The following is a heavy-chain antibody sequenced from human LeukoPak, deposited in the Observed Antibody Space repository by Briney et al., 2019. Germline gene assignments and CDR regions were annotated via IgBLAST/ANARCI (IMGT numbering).Heavy chain of an antibody. CDR1: GFTFSNYA. CDR3: ARELEGFDY. CDR2: ISDSAKSK. V-gene: IGHV3-23*01. D-gene: IGHD3-3*01. Sequence: PGGSLRLSCAASGFTFSNYAMSWVRQAPGKGLEWVSAISDSAKSKYYADSVKGRFTISRDNSKNTLYLQMNSLTIDDTAVYYCARELEGFDYWGQGTLVTVSS. J-gene: IGHJ4*02.